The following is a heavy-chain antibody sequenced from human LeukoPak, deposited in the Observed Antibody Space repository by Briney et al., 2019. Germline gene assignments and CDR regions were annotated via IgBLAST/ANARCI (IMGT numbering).Heavy chain of an antibody. CDR2: ISGSVATT. V-gene: IGHV3-23*01. CDR1: GFTFRNFA. CDR3: AKTIGSGRAYYFDY. D-gene: IGHD6-19*01. J-gene: IGHJ4*02. Sequence: GGSLRLSCAASGFTFRNFATSWVRQAPGKGLEWVSTISGSVATTYYADSVKGRFTVSRDNSNNTLYLQMNSLRAEDTAVYYCAKTIGSGRAYYFDYWGQGTLVIVSS.